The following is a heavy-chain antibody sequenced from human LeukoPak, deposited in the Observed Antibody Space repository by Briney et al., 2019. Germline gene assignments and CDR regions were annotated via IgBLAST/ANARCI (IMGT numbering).Heavy chain of an antibody. D-gene: IGHD2-2*01. J-gene: IGHJ4*02. Sequence: RRSLRLSCAASGFTFSSYAMHWVRLAPGKGLEWVAVISYDGSNKYYADSVKGRFTISRDNSKNTLYLQMNSLRAEDTAVYYCARAGYCSSTSCYSYYFDYWGQGTLVTVSS. CDR2: ISYDGSNK. CDR3: ARAGYCSSTSCYSYYFDY. V-gene: IGHV3-30*04. CDR1: GFTFSSYA.